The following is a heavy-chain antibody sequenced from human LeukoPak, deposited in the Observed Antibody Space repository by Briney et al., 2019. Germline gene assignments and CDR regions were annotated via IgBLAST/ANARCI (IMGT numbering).Heavy chain of an antibody. CDR1: GYSISSGYY. J-gene: IGHJ4*02. Sequence: PSETLSLTCTVSGYSISSGYYWGWIRQPPGKGLEWIGSIYHSGSTYYNPSLKSRVTISVDTSKNQFSLKLSSVTAADTAVYYCARGTDDFWSGRRGSYFDYWGQGTLVTVSS. V-gene: IGHV4-38-2*02. CDR3: ARGTDDFWSGRRGSYFDY. D-gene: IGHD3-3*01. CDR2: IYHSGST.